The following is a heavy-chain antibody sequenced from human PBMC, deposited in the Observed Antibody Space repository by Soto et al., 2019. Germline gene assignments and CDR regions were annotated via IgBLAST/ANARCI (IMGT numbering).Heavy chain of an antibody. Sequence: QVQLVQSGTEVKKPGASVKVSCKASGGTFSRSGFHWVRQAPGQGLEWMGMIIPSVDTTNYAQKFQARVTISADQFTSTVYMELRSLRSEDTAVYYCARCPQPPDTADPYAVDVWGQGTRVIVSS. J-gene: IGHJ6*02. D-gene: IGHD5-18*01. CDR1: GGTFSRSG. V-gene: IGHV1-69*18. CDR2: IIPSVDTT. CDR3: ARCPQPPDTADPYAVDV.